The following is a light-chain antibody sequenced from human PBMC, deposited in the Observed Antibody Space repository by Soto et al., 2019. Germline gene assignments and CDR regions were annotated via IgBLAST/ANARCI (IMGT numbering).Light chain of an antibody. V-gene: IGLV2-11*01. CDR3: CSYAGSYTWV. Sequence: QSVLTQPRSVSGSPGQSVTISCTGTSSDVGAYNYVSWYQQHPAKAPNLMIYDVSKRPSGVPDRFSGSKSGNTASLTISGLQAEDEADYYCCSYAGSYTWVFGTGTKVTVL. J-gene: IGLJ1*01. CDR1: SSDVGAYNY. CDR2: DVS.